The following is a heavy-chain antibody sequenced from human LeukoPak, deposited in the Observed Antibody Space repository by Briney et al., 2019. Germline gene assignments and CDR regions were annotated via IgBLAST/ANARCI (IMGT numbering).Heavy chain of an antibody. CDR2: ISGSGSTL. CDR3: ARERREALYDSSGYESDY. CDR1: GFTFSDYY. Sequence: GGSLRLSCAASGFTFSDYYMSWIRQAPGKGLEWVSFISGSGSTLYYADSVKGRFTISRDNAKNSLYLQMNSLRAEDTAVYYCARERREALYDSSGYESDYWGQGTLVTVSS. D-gene: IGHD3-22*01. J-gene: IGHJ4*02. V-gene: IGHV3-11*04.